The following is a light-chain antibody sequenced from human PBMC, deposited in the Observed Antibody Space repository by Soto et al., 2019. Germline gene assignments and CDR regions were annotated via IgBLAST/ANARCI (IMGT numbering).Light chain of an antibody. J-gene: IGKJ3*01. CDR3: QQYDSLVT. V-gene: IGKV1-5*03. CDR2: KAP. Sequence: DIQMTQSPSTLSASVGDRVTITCRASQSISGWLAWYQQKPGKAPKLLIYKAPSLESGVPSRFSGSGSGTEFTLTISSLQPDDFATYYCQQYDSLVTFGPGTKVDIK. CDR1: QSISGW.